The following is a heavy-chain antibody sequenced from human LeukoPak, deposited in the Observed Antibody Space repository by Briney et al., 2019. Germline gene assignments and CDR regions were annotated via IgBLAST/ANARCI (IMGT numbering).Heavy chain of an antibody. CDR1: GFTVSSNY. V-gene: IGHV3-66*01. D-gene: IGHD1-26*01. CDR3: AKSQSVGARWDLFDY. Sequence: PGRSLRLSCAASGFTVSSNYMSWVRQAPGKGLEWVSVIYSGGSTYYADSVKGRFTISRDNSKNTLYLQMNSLRAEDTAVYYCAKSQSVGARWDLFDYWGQGTLVTVSS. CDR2: IYSGGST. J-gene: IGHJ4*02.